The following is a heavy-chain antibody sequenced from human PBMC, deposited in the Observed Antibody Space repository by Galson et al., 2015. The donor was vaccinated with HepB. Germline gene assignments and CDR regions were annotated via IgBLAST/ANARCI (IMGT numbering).Heavy chain of an antibody. CDR3: ARQQWLASYYFDY. CDR1: GFTFSDYY. CDR2: ISSSGSTI. D-gene: IGHD6-19*01. V-gene: IGHV3-11*01. Sequence: SLRLSCAASGFTFSDYYMSWIRQAPGKGLEWVSYISSSGSTIYYADSVKGRFTISRDNAKNSLYLQMNSLRAEDTAVYYCARQQWLASYYFDYWGQGTLVTVSS. J-gene: IGHJ4*02.